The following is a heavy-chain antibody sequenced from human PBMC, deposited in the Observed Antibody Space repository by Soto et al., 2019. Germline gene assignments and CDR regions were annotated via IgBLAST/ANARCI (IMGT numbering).Heavy chain of an antibody. V-gene: IGHV3-21*06. Sequence: GGSLRLSCAASGFTFTRYSMNWVRQAPGKGLEWVSSISSTTNYIYYGDSMKGRFTISRDNAKNSLYLDMNSLRAEDTAVYYCARESEDLTSNFDYWGQGTLVTVSS. CDR3: ARESEDLTSNFDY. J-gene: IGHJ4*01. CDR1: GFTFTRYS. CDR2: ISSTTNYI.